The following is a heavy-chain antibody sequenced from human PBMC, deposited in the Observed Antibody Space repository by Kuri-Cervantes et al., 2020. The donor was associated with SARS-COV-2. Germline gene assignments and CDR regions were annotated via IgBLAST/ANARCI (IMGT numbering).Heavy chain of an antibody. CDR2: VKTNSGNT. J-gene: IGHJ4*02. CDR1: DTTFPNYD. V-gene: IGHV1-8*01. CDR3: YCAPKEGFDS. D-gene: IGHD2-21*01. Sequence: SEQLSCKAPDTTFPNYDINWVRQATGEGSEWMGMVKTNSGNTLYAQFFQGRVTMTRDTSTSTVYMELSSLTSEDTAIYYCYCAPKEGFDSWGQGTLVTVSS.